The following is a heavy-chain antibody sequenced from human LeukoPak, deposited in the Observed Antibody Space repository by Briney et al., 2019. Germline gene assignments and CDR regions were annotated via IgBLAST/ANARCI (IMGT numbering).Heavy chain of an antibody. V-gene: IGHV1-46*01. J-gene: IGHJ5*02. CDR3: ARDISEGDYAWWFDP. D-gene: IGHD3-16*01. Sequence: ASVKVSCKASGYSFTSHYMHWVRQAPGQGHEGMGLINPSGSATRYAQSFQGRVTMTRDLSTSTDYMELSSLRSDDTAAYFCARDISEGDYAWWFDPWGQGTLVTVAS. CDR2: INPSGSAT. CDR1: GYSFTSHY.